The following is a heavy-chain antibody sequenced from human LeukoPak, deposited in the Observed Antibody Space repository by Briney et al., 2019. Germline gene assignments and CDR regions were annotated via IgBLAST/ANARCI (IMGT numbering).Heavy chain of an antibody. J-gene: IGHJ4*02. D-gene: IGHD6-19*01. CDR2: IYHSGDT. V-gene: IGHV4-4*02. CDR1: GGSISSSNW. Sequence: SETLSLTCAVSGGSISSSNWWSWVRQPPGKGLEWIGSIYHSGDTYYNPSLKSRVTISVDTSKNQFSLKLDSVTAADTAVYYCAKGTSSGWYYFDYWGQGTLVTVSS. CDR3: AKGTSSGWYYFDY.